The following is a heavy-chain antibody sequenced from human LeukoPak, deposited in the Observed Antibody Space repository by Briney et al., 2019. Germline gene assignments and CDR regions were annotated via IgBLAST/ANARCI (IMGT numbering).Heavy chain of an antibody. J-gene: IGHJ4*02. Sequence: DSVKGRFTISRDNSKNTLYLQMNSLRAEDTAVYYCARDLSVDTAMVSWGQGTLVTVSS. CDR3: ARDLSVDTAMVS. D-gene: IGHD5-18*01. V-gene: IGHV3-53*01.